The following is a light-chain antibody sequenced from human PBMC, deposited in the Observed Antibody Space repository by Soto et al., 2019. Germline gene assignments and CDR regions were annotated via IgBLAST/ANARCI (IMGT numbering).Light chain of an antibody. V-gene: IGLV2-14*01. CDR1: SSDVGGYNY. CDR2: EVS. CDR3: SSYSSSSTYVV. Sequence: QSALTQPASVSGSPGQSITISCTGTSSDVGGYNYVSWYQQHPGKAPKLMIYEVSNRPSGVSNRFSGSKSGNTASLTISGLQAEDEADDSCSSYSSSSTYVVFGGGTKLTVL. J-gene: IGLJ2*01.